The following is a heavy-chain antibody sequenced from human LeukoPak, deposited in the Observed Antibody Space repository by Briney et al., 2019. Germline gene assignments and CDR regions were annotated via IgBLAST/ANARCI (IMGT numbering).Heavy chain of an antibody. D-gene: IGHD6-19*01. CDR2: IRSKAYGGTT. J-gene: IGHJ6*03. Sequence: GRSLRLSCTASGFTFGDYAMSWFRQAPGKGLEWVGFIRSKAYGGTTEYAASVKGRFTISRDDSKSIAYLQMNSLKTEDTAVYYCTRDLASSGWYFLGVSYYYMDVWGKGTTVTVSS. CDR3: TRDLASSGWYFLGVSYYYMDV. CDR1: GFTFGDYA. V-gene: IGHV3-49*03.